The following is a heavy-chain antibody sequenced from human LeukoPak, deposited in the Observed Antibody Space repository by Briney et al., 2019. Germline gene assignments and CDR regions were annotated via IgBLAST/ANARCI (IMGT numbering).Heavy chain of an antibody. J-gene: IGHJ6*03. Sequence: PSETLSLTSTVSGGSIISDFWSWIRHPPGGGRECMGYTYNSGSTTYNPSLKRRATISVDTSKNQLSLKLSSVTAADTAVYYCARTKRSGSYVPYYYYYMDVWGKGTTVTVSS. CDR2: TYNSGST. CDR3: ARTKRSGSYVPYYYYYMDV. CDR1: GGSIISDF. D-gene: IGHD1-26*01. V-gene: IGHV4-59*01.